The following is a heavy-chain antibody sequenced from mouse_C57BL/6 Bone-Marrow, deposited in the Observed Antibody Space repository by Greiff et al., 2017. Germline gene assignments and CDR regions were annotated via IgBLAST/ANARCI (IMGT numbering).Heavy chain of an antibody. CDR3: ARFGLGSDY. V-gene: IGHV1-50*01. CDR2: IDPSDSYT. D-gene: IGHD3-3*01. J-gene: IGHJ2*01. Sequence: QVHVKQSGAELVKPGASVKLSCKASGYTFTSYWMQWVKQRPGQGLEWIGEIDPSDSYTNYNQKFKGKATLTVDTSSSTAYMQLSSLTSEDSAVYYCARFGLGSDYWGQGTTLTVSS. CDR1: GYTFTSYW.